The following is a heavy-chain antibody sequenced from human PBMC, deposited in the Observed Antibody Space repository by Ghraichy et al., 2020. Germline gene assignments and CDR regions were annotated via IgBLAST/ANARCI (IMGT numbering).Heavy chain of an antibody. Sequence: SETLSLTCTISSGSIGYHYWNWIRQPAGKRLEWIGRIYNTGSASYNPSLKSRVSMSVDASKNQFFLNLTSVTAADTAVYYCARDRVGAALFDDWGQGTLVIVSP. CDR1: SGSIGYHY. J-gene: IGHJ4*02. V-gene: IGHV4-4*07. CDR2: IYNTGSA. D-gene: IGHD1-26*01. CDR3: ARDRVGAALFDD.